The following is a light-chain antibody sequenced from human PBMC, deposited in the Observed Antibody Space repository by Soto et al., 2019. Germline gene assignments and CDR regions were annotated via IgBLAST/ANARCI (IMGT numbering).Light chain of an antibody. CDR3: QQSYSNPRT. J-gene: IGKJ2*01. CDR1: HRLNYY. CDR2: AAS. V-gene: IGKV1-39*01. Sequence: DIPLTQSPSSLSASVGDRVTITCRASHRLNYYLNWYQQKPGKAPKLLIYAASALQSGVPSRFSGSASGTDFTLTISSLQPEDFATYYCQQSYSNPRTFGQGTKLEIK.